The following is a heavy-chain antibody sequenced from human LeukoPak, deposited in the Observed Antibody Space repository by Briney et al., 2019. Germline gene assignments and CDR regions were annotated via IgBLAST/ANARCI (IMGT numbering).Heavy chain of an antibody. CDR1: GFTFSIYA. J-gene: IGHJ4*02. Sequence: GGSLRLSCSASGFTFSIYAMTLDLQAPGKRLESVSSSNPTTTSIYYADPVKGRFTISIDNAKSSLYLQITSLCAEDRPRCYRVRLRRNSERNGYYYYYNFWGQGVLVTVSS. D-gene: IGHD3-22*01. CDR2: SNPTTTSI. V-gene: IGHV3-21*03. CDR3: VRLRRNSERNGYYYYYNF.